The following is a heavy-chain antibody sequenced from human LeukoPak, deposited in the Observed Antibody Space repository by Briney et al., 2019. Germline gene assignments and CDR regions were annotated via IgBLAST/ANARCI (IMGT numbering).Heavy chain of an antibody. J-gene: IGHJ4*02. Sequence: GGSLRLSCAASGFSFTSYWMSWVRQAPGKGLEWVAKIKPDGSEKYFVDSVKGRFTISRDNTKNSLYLLMNSLRVEDTAVYYCARSPDGFDYWGQGTLVTVSS. V-gene: IGHV3-7*01. CDR3: ARSPDGFDY. CDR1: GFSFTSYW. CDR2: IKPDGSEK.